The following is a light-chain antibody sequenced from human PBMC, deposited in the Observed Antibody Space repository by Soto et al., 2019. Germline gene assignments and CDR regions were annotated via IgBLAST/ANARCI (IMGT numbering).Light chain of an antibody. J-gene: IGKJ2*01. Sequence: EIVMTQSPATLSVSPGESATLSCRASQSVGSNLAWYQHKPGQAPRLLIPGASTRATGLPARFSGSGSGTEFTLTISSLQSEDFALYFCQQYHIWPLYTFGQGTKLEIK. CDR1: QSVGSN. V-gene: IGKV3-15*01. CDR3: QQYHIWPLYT. CDR2: GAS.